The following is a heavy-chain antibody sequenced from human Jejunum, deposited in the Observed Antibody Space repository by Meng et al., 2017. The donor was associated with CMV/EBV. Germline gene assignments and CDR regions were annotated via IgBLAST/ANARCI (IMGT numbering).Heavy chain of an antibody. CDR3: ARDSPGYYDNKGYYAFDI. D-gene: IGHD3-22*01. J-gene: IGHJ3*02. Sequence: SSTTYYWGWIRQSPGKGLEWIGSLYYSGNTYYNPSLNSRVTVSLDTSKRKFSLKLTSVTAADTAVYYCARDSPGYYDNKGYYAFDIWGQGTLVTVSS. CDR2: LYYSGNT. V-gene: IGHV4-39*07. CDR1: SSTTYY.